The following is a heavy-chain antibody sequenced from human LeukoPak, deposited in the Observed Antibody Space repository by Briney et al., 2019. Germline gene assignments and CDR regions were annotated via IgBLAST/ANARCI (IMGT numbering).Heavy chain of an antibody. Sequence: GGSLRLSCAASGFPFSSYWMHWVRQAPGKGLVWVSRMNSEGSSTSYADSVKGRFTISRDNSKNTLYLQMNSLRAEDTAMYYCAKCLSYYYDNSGHYFYYMDVWGKGTTVTVSS. D-gene: IGHD3-22*01. CDR3: AKCLSYYYDNSGHYFYYMDV. J-gene: IGHJ6*03. CDR2: MNSEGSST. CDR1: GFPFSSYW. V-gene: IGHV3-74*01.